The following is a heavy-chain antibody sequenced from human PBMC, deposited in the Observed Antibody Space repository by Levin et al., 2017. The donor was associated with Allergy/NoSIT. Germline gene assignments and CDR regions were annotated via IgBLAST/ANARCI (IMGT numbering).Heavy chain of an antibody. V-gene: IGHV3-23*01. D-gene: IGHD3-22*01. Sequence: GGSLRLSCAASGFTFSSYAMTWVRQAPGKGLEWVSTISSSGGSTYYADSVKGRFTISRDNSKNTLYLQMNSLRAEDTAVYYCAKDLVYDSSGYYFPLEIVFDYWGQGTLVTVSS. CDR1: GFTFSSYA. CDR2: ISSSGGST. J-gene: IGHJ4*02. CDR3: AKDLVYDSSGYYFPLEIVFDY.